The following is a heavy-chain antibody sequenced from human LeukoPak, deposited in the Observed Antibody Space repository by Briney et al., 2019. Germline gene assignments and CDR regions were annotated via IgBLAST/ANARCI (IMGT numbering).Heavy chain of an antibody. CDR3: AKDRCSNGIGCYYYYMDV. V-gene: IGHV3-30*04. CDR1: GITFSSYA. Sequence: GGSLRLSCAASGITFSSYAMHWVRQAPGKGLEWVAYVQYDGSNEQYAHSVKGRFRISRDSSKNTLYLQMDSLRADDTAVYFCAKDRCSNGIGCYYYYMDVWGKGTTVTISS. D-gene: IGHD2-8*01. CDR2: VQYDGSNE. J-gene: IGHJ6*03.